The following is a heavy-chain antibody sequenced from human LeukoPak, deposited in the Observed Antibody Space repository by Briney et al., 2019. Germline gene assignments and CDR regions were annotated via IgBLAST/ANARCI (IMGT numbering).Heavy chain of an antibody. CDR2: ISGSGGST. D-gene: IGHD3-22*01. Sequence: GGSLRLSCAASGFTSSTYAMSWVRQAPGKGLEWVSTISGSGGSTYYADSVKGRFTISRDNSKNTLYLQMNSLRAEDTAVYYCAAHSSGYYVPFDYWGQGTLVTVSS. CDR1: GFTSSTYA. J-gene: IGHJ4*02. CDR3: AAHSSGYYVPFDY. V-gene: IGHV3-23*01.